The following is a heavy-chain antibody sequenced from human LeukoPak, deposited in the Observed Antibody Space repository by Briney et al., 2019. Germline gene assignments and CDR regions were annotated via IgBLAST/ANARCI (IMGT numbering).Heavy chain of an antibody. J-gene: IGHJ4*02. CDR1: GTSFSGYY. D-gene: IGHD3-16*02. Sequence: PSETLSLTCAVYGTSFSGYYWSWIRQPPGKGLEWMGELNPTGDTNYNSSLKSRVMISIDTSKNQFSLRLTSVTAADTAMYYCARISFGGFIVAQDYWGQGTLAAVSS. CDR2: LNPTGDT. CDR3: ARISFGGFIVAQDY. V-gene: IGHV4-34*01.